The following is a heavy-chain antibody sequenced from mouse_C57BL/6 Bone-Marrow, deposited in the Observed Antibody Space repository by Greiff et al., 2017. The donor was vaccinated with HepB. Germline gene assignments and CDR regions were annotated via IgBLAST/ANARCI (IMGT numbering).Heavy chain of an antibody. J-gene: IGHJ4*01. V-gene: IGHV1-82*01. CDR1: GYAFSSSW. CDR2: IYPGDGDT. Sequence: VQLQESGPELVKPGASVKISCKASGYAFSSSWMNWVKQRPGKGLEWIGRIYPGDGDTNYNGKFKGKATLTADKSSSTAYMQLSSLTSEDSAVYFCAYAMDYWGQGTSVTVSS. CDR3: AYAMDY.